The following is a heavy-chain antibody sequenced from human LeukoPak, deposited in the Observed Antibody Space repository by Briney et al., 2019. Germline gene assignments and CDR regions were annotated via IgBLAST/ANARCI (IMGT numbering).Heavy chain of an antibody. Sequence: PGGSLRLSCAASGFIFSDHYMDWVRQAPGKGPEWVARSRNKANSYSTVYASSVQGRFTISRDESKNSLYLQMNSLITEDTAVYFCARGFHSFDIWGQGTMVTVSS. CDR3: ARGFHSFDI. V-gene: IGHV3-72*01. J-gene: IGHJ3*02. CDR2: SRNKANSYST. CDR1: GFIFSDHY.